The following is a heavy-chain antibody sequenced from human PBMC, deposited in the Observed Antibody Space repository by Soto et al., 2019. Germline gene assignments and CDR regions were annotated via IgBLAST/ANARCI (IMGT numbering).Heavy chain of an antibody. V-gene: IGHV4-31*02. CDR1: GGSIISGRYY. J-gene: IGHJ6*02. D-gene: IGHD3-3*01. CDR3: ARDQRYYDFWSGYPIAYGMDV. CDR2: IYYSGST. Sequence: SAPLSLTCIVSGGSIISGRYYWIWILQHPGRGVELIVYIYYSGSTDFNPSLKSRVNISVDTSKNQFSLKLSSVTAADTAVYYCARDQRYYDFWSGYPIAYGMDVWGQGTTVTVSS.